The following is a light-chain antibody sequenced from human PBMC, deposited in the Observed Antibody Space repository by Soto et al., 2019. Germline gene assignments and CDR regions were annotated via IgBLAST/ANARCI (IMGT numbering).Light chain of an antibody. Sequence: QSALTQPASVSGSPGQSITISCTGTSSDVGGYNYVSWYQQHPGKAPKLMIYEVSNRPSGVSNRFSGSKSGNTASLTISGLQAEDEAYYYCSSYTSSSTVVFGGGTKLTV. V-gene: IGLV2-14*01. CDR3: SSYTSSSTVV. CDR2: EVS. J-gene: IGLJ2*01. CDR1: SSDVGGYNY.